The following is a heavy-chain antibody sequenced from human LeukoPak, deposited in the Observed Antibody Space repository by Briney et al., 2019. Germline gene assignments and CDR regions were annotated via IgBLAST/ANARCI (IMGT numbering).Heavy chain of an antibody. J-gene: IGHJ4*02. V-gene: IGHV3-23*01. D-gene: IGHD1-7*01. Sequence: GGSLRLSCAASGFTFSSYAMSWVRQAPGKGLEWVSAISGSGGSTYYADSVKGRFTISRDNSKNTLYLRMNSLRAEDTAVYYCAKYNWNFGSGNYFDYWGQGTLVTVSS. CDR3: AKYNWNFGSGNYFDY. CDR2: ISGSGGST. CDR1: GFTFSSYA.